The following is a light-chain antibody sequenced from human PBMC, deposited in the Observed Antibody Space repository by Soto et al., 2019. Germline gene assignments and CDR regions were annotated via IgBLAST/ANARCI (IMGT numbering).Light chain of an antibody. CDR3: HHYNSYSEA. Sequence: PGERATLSCRASQSLSSRNLAWYQQKPGQAPRLLIYGASSRATGIPDRFSGSGSGTEFTLTISSLQPDDFATYYCHHYNSYSEAVGQGTKVDI. CDR1: QSLSSRN. CDR2: GAS. J-gene: IGKJ1*01. V-gene: IGKV3-20*01.